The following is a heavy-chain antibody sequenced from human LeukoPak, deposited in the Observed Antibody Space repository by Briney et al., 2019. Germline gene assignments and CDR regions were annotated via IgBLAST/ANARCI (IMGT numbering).Heavy chain of an antibody. J-gene: IGHJ4*02. V-gene: IGHV3-23*01. CDR2: TSGSGGST. Sequence: GGSLRLSCAASGFTFSSHAMSWVRQAPGKGLEWVSATSGSGGSTYYADSVKGRFTISRDNSKNTLYLQMNSLRAEDTAVYYCAKDFSYGYASFDYWGQGTLVTVSS. CDR1: GFTFSSHA. D-gene: IGHD5-18*01. CDR3: AKDFSYGYASFDY.